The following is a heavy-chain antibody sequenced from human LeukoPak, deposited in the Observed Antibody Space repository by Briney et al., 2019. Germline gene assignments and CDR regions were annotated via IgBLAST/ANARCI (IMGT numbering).Heavy chain of an antibody. CDR2: MQYSGTT. Sequence: SETLSLTCTASGGSISDYYWSWVRQPPGKGLEWIGYMQYSGTTNYNPSLKSRVATSLDTSNNLFSLNLRSVTAADTAVYYCARSIGGSPLDYWGPGTLVTVSS. J-gene: IGHJ4*02. CDR3: ARSIGGSPLDY. D-gene: IGHD3-16*01. V-gene: IGHV4-59*08. CDR1: GGSISDYY.